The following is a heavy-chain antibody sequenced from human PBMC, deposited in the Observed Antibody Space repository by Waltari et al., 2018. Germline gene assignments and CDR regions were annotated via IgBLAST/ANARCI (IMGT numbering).Heavy chain of an antibody. CDR1: GGTFSSYA. CDR3: ARAPFRIAARRGYSYGPFDY. V-gene: IGHV1-69*01. J-gene: IGHJ4*02. Sequence: QVQLVQSGAEVKKPGSSVKVSCKASGGTFSSYAISWVRQAPGQGLEWMGGIIPIFGTANYAQKFQGRVTITADESTSTAYMELSSLRSEDTAVYYCARAPFRIAARRGYSYGPFDYWGQGTLATVSS. CDR2: IIPIFGTA. D-gene: IGHD5-18*01.